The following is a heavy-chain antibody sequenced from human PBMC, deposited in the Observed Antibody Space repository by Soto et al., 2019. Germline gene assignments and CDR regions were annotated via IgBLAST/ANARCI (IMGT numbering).Heavy chain of an antibody. CDR2: INPSGGST. D-gene: IGHD1-26*01. Sequence: SVKVSSKASGYTFTSYYMHWVRQAPGQGLEWMGIINPSGGSTSYAQKFQGRVTMTRDTSTSTVYMELSSLRSEDTAVYYCARVIGRHGMDVWGQGTTVAASS. J-gene: IGHJ6*02. CDR3: ARVIGRHGMDV. V-gene: IGHV1-46*01. CDR1: GYTFTSYY.